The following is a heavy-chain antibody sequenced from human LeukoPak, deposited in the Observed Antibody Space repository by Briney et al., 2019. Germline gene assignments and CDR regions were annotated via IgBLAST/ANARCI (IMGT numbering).Heavy chain of an antibody. J-gene: IGHJ3*02. CDR3: AGSKPLYYGDSSDAFDI. CDR2: IKQDGSEK. D-gene: IGHD4-17*01. Sequence: GGSLRLSCAASGVTFSSYWMSWVRQAPGKGLEWVANIKQDGSEKYYVDSVKGRFTISRDNAKNSLYLQMNSLRAEDTAVYYCAGSKPLYYGDSSDAFDIWGQGTMVTVSS. CDR1: GVTFSSYW. V-gene: IGHV3-7*01.